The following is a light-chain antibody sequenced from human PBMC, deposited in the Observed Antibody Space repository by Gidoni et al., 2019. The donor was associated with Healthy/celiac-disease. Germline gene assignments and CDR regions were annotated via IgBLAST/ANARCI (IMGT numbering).Light chain of an antibody. CDR3: QQRSNWPHT. J-gene: IGKJ3*01. CDR1: QSVSSS. CDR2: DAS. Sequence: EIVLTQSPATLSLSPGERATLSCRASQSVSSSLAWSQQKPGQAPRLLIYDASNRATGIPARFSGSGSGTDFTLTISSLEPEDFAVYYCQQRSNWPHTFXPXTKVDIK. V-gene: IGKV3-11*01.